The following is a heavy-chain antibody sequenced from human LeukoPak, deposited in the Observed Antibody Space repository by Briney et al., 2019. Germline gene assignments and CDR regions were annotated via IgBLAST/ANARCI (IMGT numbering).Heavy chain of an antibody. V-gene: IGHV3-33*01. CDR2: IWYDGSNK. CDR3: ARGGITIFGVGHDAFDI. J-gene: IGHJ3*02. D-gene: IGHD3-3*01. Sequence: GGSLRLSCAASGFTFSSYGMHWVRQAPGKGLEWVAVIWYDGSNKYYADSVKGRSTISRDNSKNTLYLQMNSLRAEDTAVYYCARGGITIFGVGHDAFDIWGQGTMVTVSS. CDR1: GFTFSSYG.